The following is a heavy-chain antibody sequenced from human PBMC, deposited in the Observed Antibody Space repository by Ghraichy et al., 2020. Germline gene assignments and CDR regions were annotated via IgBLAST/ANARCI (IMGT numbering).Heavy chain of an antibody. V-gene: IGHV1-69*02. Sequence: SVKVSCKASGGSFNTYSISWVRQAPGQGLEWMGRIVPSLGIVNHAQRFQGRVTITANTSASKAYMELSSLRAEDTAVYYCAKYFSYSLDVWGQGTTVTVSS. D-gene: IGHD2/OR15-2a*01. CDR2: IVPSLGIV. CDR3: AKYFSYSLDV. CDR1: GGSFNTYS. J-gene: IGHJ6*02.